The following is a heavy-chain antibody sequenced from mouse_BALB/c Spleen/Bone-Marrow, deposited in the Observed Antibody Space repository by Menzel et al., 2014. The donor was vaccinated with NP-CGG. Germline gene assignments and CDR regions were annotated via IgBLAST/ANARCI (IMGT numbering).Heavy chain of an antibody. J-gene: IGHJ3*01. CDR1: GYTFSSYW. CDR2: ILPGSGST. Sequence: VQLQQSGAELMKPGASVKISCKAIGYTFSSYWIEWVKQRPGHGLEWIGEILPGSGSTDYNERFKGKATFAADTSSNTAYMQLSSLTSEDSAVYYCTRSSGSSTSWFAYWGQGTLVTVSA. V-gene: IGHV1-9*01. CDR3: TRSSGSSTSWFAY. D-gene: IGHD1-1*01.